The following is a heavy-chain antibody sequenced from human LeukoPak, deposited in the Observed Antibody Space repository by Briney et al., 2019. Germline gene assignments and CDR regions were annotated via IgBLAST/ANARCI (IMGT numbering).Heavy chain of an antibody. Sequence: SETLSLTCTVSGGSISSSSYYWGWIRQPPGKGLEWIGSIYYSGSTYYNPSLKSRVTISVDTSKNQFSLKLSSMTAADTAVYYCARGALLWFGDRMEYYFDYWGQGTLLTVSS. CDR1: GGSISSSSYY. CDR2: IYYSGST. CDR3: ARGALLWFGDRMEYYFDY. J-gene: IGHJ4*02. D-gene: IGHD3-10*01. V-gene: IGHV4-39*07.